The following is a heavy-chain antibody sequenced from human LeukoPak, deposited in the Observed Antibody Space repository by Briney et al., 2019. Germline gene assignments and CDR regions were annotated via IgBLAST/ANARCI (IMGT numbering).Heavy chain of an antibody. J-gene: IGHJ5*02. CDR3: ARVLAAAGGFDP. Sequence: ASVTVSCKASGGTFSSYAISWVRQAPGQGLEWMGWINPNSGGTNYAQKFQGRVTMTRDTSISTAYMELSRLRSDDTAVYYCARVLAAAGGFDPWGQGTLVTVSS. CDR1: GGTFSSYA. CDR2: INPNSGGT. V-gene: IGHV1-2*02. D-gene: IGHD6-13*01.